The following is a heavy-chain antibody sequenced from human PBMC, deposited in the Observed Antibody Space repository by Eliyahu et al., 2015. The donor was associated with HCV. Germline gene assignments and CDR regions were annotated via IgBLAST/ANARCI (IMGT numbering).Heavy chain of an antibody. J-gene: IGHJ5*02. D-gene: IGHD6-19*01. Sequence: QVQLQESGPGLVKPSETLSLTCTVSXGSXXXXXXSWIRQPPGKGLEWIGYIHFXGGTHSNPSLKSRVTXSLDTSKNQFSLXLTSVTAADTAVYYCASGGGGIAVAGTGGWFDPWGQGTLVTVSS. CDR3: ASGGGGIAVAGTGGWFDP. CDR1: XGSXXXXX. V-gene: IGHV4-59*01. CDR2: IHFXGGT.